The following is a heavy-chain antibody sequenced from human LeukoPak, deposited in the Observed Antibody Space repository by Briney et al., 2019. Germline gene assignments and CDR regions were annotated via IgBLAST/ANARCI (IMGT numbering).Heavy chain of an antibody. CDR2: INHSGST. CDR3: ARGLLILKKNWGPSSHFDY. CDR1: GGSFSGYY. V-gene: IGHV4-34*01. D-gene: IGHD7-27*01. Sequence: SETPSLTCAVYGGSFSGYYWSWIRQPPGKGLEWIGEINHSGSTNYNPSLKSRVTISVDTSKNQFSLKLSSVTAADTAVYYCARGLLILKKNWGPSSHFDYWGQGTLVTVSS. J-gene: IGHJ4*02.